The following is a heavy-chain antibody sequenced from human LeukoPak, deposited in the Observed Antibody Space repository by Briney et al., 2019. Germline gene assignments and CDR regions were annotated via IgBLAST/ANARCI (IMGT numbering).Heavy chain of an antibody. J-gene: IGHJ4*02. Sequence: GGSLRLSCAASGFTFSRYSMNWVRQAPGKGLEWVSYITHDTSRKYYADSVKGRFTISRDNAKNSLYLQMNTLRDEDTAVYYCARDRDYSFDYWGQGTLVAVSS. CDR1: GFTFSRYS. CDR2: ITHDTSRK. V-gene: IGHV3-48*02. CDR3: ARDRDYSFDY.